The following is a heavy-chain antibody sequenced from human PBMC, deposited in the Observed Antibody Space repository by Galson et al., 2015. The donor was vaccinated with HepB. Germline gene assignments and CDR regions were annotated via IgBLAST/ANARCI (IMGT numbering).Heavy chain of an antibody. V-gene: IGHV1-69*02. J-gene: IGHJ4*02. D-gene: IGHD3-22*01. Sequence: SVKVSCKASGGTFSSYTISWVRQAPGQGLEWMGRIIPILGIANYAQKFQGRVTITADKSTSTAYMELSSLRSEDTAVYYCASPSTHYYGSSGRVDYWGQGTLVTVSS. CDR3: ASPSTHYYGSSGRVDY. CDR2: IIPILGIA. CDR1: GGTFSSYT.